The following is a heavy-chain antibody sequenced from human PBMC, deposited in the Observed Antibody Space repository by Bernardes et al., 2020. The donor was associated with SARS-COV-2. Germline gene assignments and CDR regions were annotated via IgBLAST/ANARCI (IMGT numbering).Heavy chain of an antibody. CDR1: GYTFTGYY. Sequence: ASVKVSCKASGYTFTGYYMRWVRQAPGQGLEWMGWINPNSGGTNYAQKFQGRVTMTRDTSISTAYMELRRLTSDDTAVYYCAIPPTNYDRYGMDVWGQGTTVTVSS. J-gene: IGHJ6*02. CDR2: INPNSGGT. CDR3: AIPPTNYDRYGMDV. V-gene: IGHV1-2*02. D-gene: IGHD3-22*01.